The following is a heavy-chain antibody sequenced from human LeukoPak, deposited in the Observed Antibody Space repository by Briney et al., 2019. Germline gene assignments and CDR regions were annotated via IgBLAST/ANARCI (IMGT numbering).Heavy chain of an antibody. D-gene: IGHD3-10*01. CDR2: INGDGSTT. V-gene: IGHV3-74*01. Sequence: GGSLRLSCAASGFTFSSYWMHWVRRAPGKGPLWVSHINGDGSTTNYADSVKGRFTISRDNAKNTLYLQMNSLRAEDTAVYYCAEAASVRGVSYWGEATLVTVSS. CDR3: AEAASVRGVSY. J-gene: IGHJ4*02. CDR1: GFTFSSYW.